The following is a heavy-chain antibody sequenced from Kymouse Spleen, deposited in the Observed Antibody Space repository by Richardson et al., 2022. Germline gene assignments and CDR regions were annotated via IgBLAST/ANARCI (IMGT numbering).Heavy chain of an antibody. Sequence: QVQLQQWGAGLLKPSETLSLTCAVYGGSFSGYYWSWIRQPPGKGLEWIGEINHSGSTNYNPSLKSRVTISVDTSKNQFSLKLSSVTAADTAVYYCARGCITGTIFDYWGQGTLVTVSS. J-gene: IGHJ4*02. D-gene: IGHD1-7*01. CDR3: ARGCITGTIFDY. V-gene: IGHV4-34*01. CDR1: GGSFSGYY. CDR2: INHSGST.